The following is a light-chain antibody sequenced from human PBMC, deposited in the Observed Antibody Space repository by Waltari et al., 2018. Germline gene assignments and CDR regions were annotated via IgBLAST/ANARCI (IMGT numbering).Light chain of an antibody. CDR2: WAS. CDR3: QQYYSTPFT. Sequence: DIVMTQSPDSLAVSLGERATINCKSSQSVLYSSNTKNYLAWYQQKPGQPPKLLIYWASTRESGVPDRFSGSESGTDFTLTISSLQAEDVAVYYCQQYYSTPFTFGPGTKVDIK. V-gene: IGKV4-1*01. CDR1: QSVLYSSNTKNY. J-gene: IGKJ3*01.